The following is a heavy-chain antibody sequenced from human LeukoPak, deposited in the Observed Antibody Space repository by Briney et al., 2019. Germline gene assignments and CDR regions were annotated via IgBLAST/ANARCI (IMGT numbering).Heavy chain of an antibody. J-gene: IGHJ6*02. D-gene: IGHD2-2*01. CDR3: ARVSGIVLVSDGMDV. CDR2: VHSDGSRT. CDR1: GFTFSTYW. Sequence: GGSLRLSCAASGFTFSTYWMYWVRIAPPKGLERVSSVHSDGSRTTYADSVKGRFTISRDNAKNTLYLQMNSLRVEDTAVYYCARVSGIVLVSDGMDVWGQGTTVTVSS. V-gene: IGHV3-74*01.